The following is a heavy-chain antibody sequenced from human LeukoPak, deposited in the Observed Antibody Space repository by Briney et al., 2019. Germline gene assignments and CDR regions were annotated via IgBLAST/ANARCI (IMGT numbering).Heavy chain of an antibody. J-gene: IGHJ5*02. Sequence: GGSLRLSRAASGFTFSSYSMNWVRQAPGKGPEWVSLLTHGGDTYYVDSVKGRFTISRDISKNTLYLQLNNLRAEDSAVYYCLGGPSWGQGTLVTVSS. CDR1: GFTFSSYS. CDR3: LGGPS. V-gene: IGHV3-66*01. CDR2: LTHGGDT.